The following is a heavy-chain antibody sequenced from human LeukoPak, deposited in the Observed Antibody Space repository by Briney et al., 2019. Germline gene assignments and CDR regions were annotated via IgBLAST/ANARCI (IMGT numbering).Heavy chain of an antibody. J-gene: IGHJ5*02. Sequence: ASVRVSCKASGYTFTSYGISWVRQAPGQGLEWMGWISAYNGNTNYAQKLQGRVTMTTGTSTSTAYMELRSLRSDDTAVYYCARDRTYYYDSSGQPDWFDPWGQGTLVTVSS. V-gene: IGHV1-18*01. D-gene: IGHD3-22*01. CDR3: ARDRTYYYDSSGQPDWFDP. CDR2: ISAYNGNT. CDR1: GYTFTSYG.